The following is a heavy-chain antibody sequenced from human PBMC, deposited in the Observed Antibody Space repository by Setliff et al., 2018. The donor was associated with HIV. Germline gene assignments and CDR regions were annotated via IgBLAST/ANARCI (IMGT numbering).Heavy chain of an antibody. Sequence: GGSLRLSCAASRFDFNNYWMSWVRQAPGKRPEWVANIKGDGSETYYVDFVKGRFTISRDNAKNSLYLQMNSLRVEDTAVYYCARPFDQWGQGALVTVSS. CDR3: ARPFDQ. J-gene: IGHJ4*02. CDR2: IKGDGSET. V-gene: IGHV3-7*01. CDR1: RFDFNNYW.